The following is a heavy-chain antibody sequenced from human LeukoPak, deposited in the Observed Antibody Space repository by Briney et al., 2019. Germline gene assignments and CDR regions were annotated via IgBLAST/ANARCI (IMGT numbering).Heavy chain of an antibody. CDR2: ISGSGGST. D-gene: IGHD2-15*01. J-gene: IGHJ3*02. Sequence: GGSLRLSCAASGFTFNTYAMTWVRQAPGKGLEWVSGISGSGGSTYYADSVKGRFTISRDNAKNSLYLQMNSLRAEDTAVYYCAREHCSGGSCYPDAFDIWGQGTMVTVSS. V-gene: IGHV3-23*01. CDR3: AREHCSGGSCYPDAFDI. CDR1: GFTFNTYA.